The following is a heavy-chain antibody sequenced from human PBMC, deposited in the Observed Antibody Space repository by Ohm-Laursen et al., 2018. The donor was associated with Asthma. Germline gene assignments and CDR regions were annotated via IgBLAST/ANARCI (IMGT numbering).Heavy chain of an antibody. CDR2: ISSSGNTI. Sequence: GSLRLSCTASGFTFSDYYMSWIRQAPGKGLEWVSYISSSGNTIYYADSVKGRFTISRDNAKNSLYLQMNSLRAEDTAVYYCAKQVGAAIGYFDYWGQGTLVTVSS. J-gene: IGHJ4*02. V-gene: IGHV3-11*01. D-gene: IGHD1-26*01. CDR1: GFTFSDYY. CDR3: AKQVGAAIGYFDY.